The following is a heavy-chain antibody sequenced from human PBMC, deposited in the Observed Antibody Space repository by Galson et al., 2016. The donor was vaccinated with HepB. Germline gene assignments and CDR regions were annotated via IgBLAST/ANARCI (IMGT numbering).Heavy chain of an antibody. CDR2: VDYRGTT. V-gene: IGHV4-34*01. CDR3: AREIYRYYFDL. Sequence: SETLSLTCSASGDYFSGYYWSWIRQSPGKGLEWIGEVDYRGTTHYNPSLRSRVIISVDASKDQFSLKLSSVTAADTAVYYCAREIYRYYFDLWGQGTLVPVSS. CDR1: GDYFSGYY. D-gene: IGHD2/OR15-2a*01. J-gene: IGHJ4*02.